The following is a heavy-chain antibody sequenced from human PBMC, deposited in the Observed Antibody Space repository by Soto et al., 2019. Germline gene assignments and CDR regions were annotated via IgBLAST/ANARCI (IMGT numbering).Heavy chain of an antibody. Sequence: GGSLRLSCAASGFTFSSYEMNWVRQAPGKGLEWVSYISSSGSTIYYADSVKGRFTISRDNAKNSLYLQMKSLRAEDTAVYYCARASDYGFWSGVGVWGQGTTVTVSS. V-gene: IGHV3-48*03. CDR2: ISSSGSTI. D-gene: IGHD3-3*01. J-gene: IGHJ6*02. CDR1: GFTFSSYE. CDR3: ARASDYGFWSGVGV.